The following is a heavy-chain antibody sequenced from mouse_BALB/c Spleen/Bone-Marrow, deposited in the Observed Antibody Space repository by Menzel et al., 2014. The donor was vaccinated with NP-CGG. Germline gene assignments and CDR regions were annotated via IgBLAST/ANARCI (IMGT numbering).Heavy chain of an antibody. CDR1: GYSITSGYS. D-gene: IGHD1-1*01. J-gene: IGHJ2*01. V-gene: IGHV3-1*02. Sequence: EVKLMESGPDLVKPSQSLSLTCTVTGYSITSGYSWHWIRQFPGNKLEWMGYIHYSGSTNYNPSLKSRISTTRDTSKNQFFLQLNSVTTEDTATYYCASITTVVVPFDYWGQGTTLTVSS. CDR3: ASITTVVVPFDY. CDR2: IHYSGST.